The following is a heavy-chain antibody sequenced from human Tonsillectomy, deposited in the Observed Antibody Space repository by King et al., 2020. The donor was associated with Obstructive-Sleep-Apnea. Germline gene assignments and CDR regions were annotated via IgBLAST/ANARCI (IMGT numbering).Heavy chain of an antibody. CDR3: AKMISGWFPYYFDY. Sequence: EQLVQSGGALVQPGGSLRLSCAAFGFTFDNYAMSWVRQAPGKGLEWVSAISATGGSTNYADSVKGRFTISRDNSENTLSLQIDSLRGEDTAIYYCAKMISGWFPYYFDYWGQGTLVTVSS. V-gene: IGHV3-23*04. CDR1: GFTFDNYA. D-gene: IGHD6-19*01. CDR2: ISATGGST. J-gene: IGHJ4*02.